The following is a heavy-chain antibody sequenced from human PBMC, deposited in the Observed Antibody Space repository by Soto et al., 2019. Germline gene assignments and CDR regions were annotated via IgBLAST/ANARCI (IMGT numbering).Heavy chain of an antibody. CDR1: GYTFTSYY. J-gene: IGHJ4*02. V-gene: IGHV1-46*03. CDR3: SRGLGYGDY. Sequence: QVQLVQSGAEVKNPGASVTVSCRASGYTFTSYYIHWVRQAPGQGLEWMAIINPNGGSTNYAQRFQGRVTVTRDTSTSIVYMELSSLRSEDTAVYYCSRGLGYGDYWGQGTLVTVSS. D-gene: IGHD1-1*01. CDR2: INPNGGST.